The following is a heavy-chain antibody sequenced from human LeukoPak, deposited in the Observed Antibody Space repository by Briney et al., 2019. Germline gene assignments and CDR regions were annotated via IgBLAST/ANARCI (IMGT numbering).Heavy chain of an antibody. D-gene: IGHD5-18*01. V-gene: IGHV1-8*01. CDR3: ARGYLDVYSYGHDAFDI. J-gene: IGHJ3*02. CDR2: MNPNSGNT. Sequence: ASVKVSCKASGYTFTSYDINWVRQATGQGLEWMGWMNPNSGNTGYAQKFQGRVTMTRNTSISTAYMELSSLRSEDTAVYYCARGYLDVYSYGHDAFDIWGQGTMVTVSS. CDR1: GYTFTSYD.